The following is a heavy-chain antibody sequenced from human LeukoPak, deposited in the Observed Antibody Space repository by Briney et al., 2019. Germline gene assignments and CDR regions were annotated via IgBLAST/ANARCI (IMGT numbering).Heavy chain of an antibody. CDR1: GYTFTSYG. D-gene: IGHD2-15*01. CDR2: VSGDSTNT. V-gene: IGHV1-18*01. CDR3: GRDLLGCSGGACYPSDY. Sequence: ASVTVSCKASGYTFTSYGITWVRQAPGQGLEWMGWVSGDSTNTNLAQRFQDRVTMTTDTSTNTAYMELRSLRSDDTAVYYCGRDLLGCSGGACYPSDYWGQGTLVTVSS. J-gene: IGHJ4*02.